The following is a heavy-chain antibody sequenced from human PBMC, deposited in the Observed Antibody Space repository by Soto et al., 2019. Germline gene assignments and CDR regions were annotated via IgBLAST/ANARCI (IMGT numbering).Heavy chain of an antibody. V-gene: IGHV3-72*01. CDR2: IRNKPKRYTT. CDR3: ARGTTWLDY. Sequence: GSLRLSCAASGFTFSDQYMDWVRQAPGKGLEWVGRIRNKPKRYTTEYAASVKGRFIISRDDSQNSLYLQMNSLKIEDTAIYYCARGTTWLDYWGQGTLVTVSS. CDR1: GFTFSDQY. D-gene: IGHD3-10*01. J-gene: IGHJ4*02.